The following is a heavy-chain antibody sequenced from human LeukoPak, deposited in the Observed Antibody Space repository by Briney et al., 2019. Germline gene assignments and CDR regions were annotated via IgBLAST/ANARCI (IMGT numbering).Heavy chain of an antibody. Sequence: GGSLRLSCAASGFTFSSYAMHWVRQAPGKGLEWEAVISYDGSNKYYADSVKGRFTISRDNSKNTLYLQMNSLRAEDTAVYYCARDRGAAIPYYGMDVWGQGTTVTVSS. V-gene: IGHV3-30-3*01. CDR2: ISYDGSNK. CDR1: GFTFSSYA. CDR3: ARDRGAAIPYYGMDV. J-gene: IGHJ6*02. D-gene: IGHD2-21*01.